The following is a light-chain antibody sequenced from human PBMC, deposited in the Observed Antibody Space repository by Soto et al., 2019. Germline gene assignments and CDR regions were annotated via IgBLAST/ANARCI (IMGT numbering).Light chain of an antibody. Sequence: QSALTQPPSASGSPGQSVTISCTGTSSDVGGYNFVSWYQQHPGKAPKLMIYEVSKRPSGVPDRFSGSKSGNTASLTVSGLQAEEEADYYCSSYAGTRGWVFGGGTKVTVL. J-gene: IGLJ3*02. CDR1: SSDVGGYNF. CDR3: SSYAGTRGWV. CDR2: EVS. V-gene: IGLV2-8*01.